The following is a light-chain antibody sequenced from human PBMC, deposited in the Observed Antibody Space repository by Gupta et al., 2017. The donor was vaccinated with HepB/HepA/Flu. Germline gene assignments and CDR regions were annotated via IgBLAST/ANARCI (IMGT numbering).Light chain of an antibody. Sequence: SYVLTPPPSASVAPGKTARITCGGNNIGSKSVHWYQQKPGKAPVLVVYDDSDRPSGIPERFSGSNSGNTATLTISRVEAGDEADYYCQVCDSSSDHVVFGGGTKLPVL. CDR3: QVCDSSSDHVV. J-gene: IGLJ2*01. V-gene: IGLV3-21*03. CDR2: DDS. CDR1: NIGSKS.